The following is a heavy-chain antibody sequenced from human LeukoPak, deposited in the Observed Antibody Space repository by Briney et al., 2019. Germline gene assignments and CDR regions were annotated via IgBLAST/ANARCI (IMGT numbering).Heavy chain of an antibody. CDR2: ICYDGSNK. J-gene: IGHJ3*02. CDR3: AKLIVGATTDAFDI. Sequence: GGSLRLSCAASGFTFSSYGMHWVRQAPGKGLEWVAVICYDGSNKYYADSVKGRFTISRDNSKNTLYLQMNSLRAEDTAVYYCAKLIVGATTDAFDIWGQGTMVTVSS. V-gene: IGHV3-33*06. D-gene: IGHD1-26*01. CDR1: GFTFSSYG.